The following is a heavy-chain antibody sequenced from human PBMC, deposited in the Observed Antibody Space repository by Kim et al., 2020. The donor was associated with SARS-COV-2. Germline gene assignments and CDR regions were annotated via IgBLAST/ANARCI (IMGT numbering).Heavy chain of an antibody. D-gene: IGHD6-19*01. CDR3: TRGAVSGTDALGI. Sequence: GGSLRLSCKASGFTLTKYGMHWVRRAPGTGLEWVAFVSYDGSVKYYGETVKGRFTISRDTSKNTLFLQMDSLRAGDTAVYYCTRGAVSGTDALGIWGQGSLVTVSS. CDR2: VSYDGSVK. V-gene: IGHV3-30*03. J-gene: IGHJ3*02. CDR1: GFTLTKYG.